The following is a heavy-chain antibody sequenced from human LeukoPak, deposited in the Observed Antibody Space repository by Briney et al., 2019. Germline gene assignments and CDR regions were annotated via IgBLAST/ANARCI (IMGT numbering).Heavy chain of an antibody. CDR3: ASPVTTVTTNSFDI. V-gene: IGHV3-48*03. CDR1: GFTFSRYG. Sequence: GWSLTLSCAASGFTFSRYGMHWVRQAPGKGLEWLSYISSSGTTMYYADSVRGRFTISRDNTKDSLYLQMNSLRAEDTAVYYCASPVTTVTTNSFDIWGQGTRVTVSS. J-gene: IGHJ3*02. D-gene: IGHD4-17*01. CDR2: ISSSGTTM.